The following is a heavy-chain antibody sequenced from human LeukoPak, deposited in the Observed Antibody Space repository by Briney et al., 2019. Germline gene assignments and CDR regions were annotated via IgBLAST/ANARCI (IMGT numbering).Heavy chain of an antibody. Sequence: ASVKVSCKASGYTFTGYYMHWVRQAPGQGLEWMGWINPNSGGTNYAQKFQGRVTMTRDTSISTAYMELSRLRSDDTAVYYCARNGIDFWSAPAYYYMDVWGKGTTVTVSS. J-gene: IGHJ6*03. CDR3: ARNGIDFWSAPAYYYMDV. D-gene: IGHD3-3*01. CDR1: GYTFTGYY. CDR2: INPNSGGT. V-gene: IGHV1-2*02.